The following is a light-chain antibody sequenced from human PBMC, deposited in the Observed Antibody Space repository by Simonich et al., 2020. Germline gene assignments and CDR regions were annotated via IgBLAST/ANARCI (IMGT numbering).Light chain of an antibody. CDR3: MQSIQLPRT. CDR1: QRLLHRDGKTY. J-gene: IGKJ1*01. V-gene: IGKV2D-29*02. CDR2: EFS. Sequence: DIVMTQTPLSLSVTPGQPASISCNASQRLLHRDGKTYMYWYLQKPGQSPQLLIYEFSDRFSGVPDRFSGSGSGTYFTQKISRVEAEDVGVYYCMQSIQLPRTFGQGTKVEIK.